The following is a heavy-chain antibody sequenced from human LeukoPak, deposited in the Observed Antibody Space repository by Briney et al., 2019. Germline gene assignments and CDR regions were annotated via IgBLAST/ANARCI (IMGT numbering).Heavy chain of an antibody. CDR1: GGSISSYY. CDR3: ARGLSHGWYFGY. CDR2: IYYSGST. V-gene: IGHV4-59*01. Sequence: SETLSLTCTVSGGSISSYYWSWIRQPPGKGLEWIGYIYYSGSTNYNPSLKSRVTISVDTSKNQFSLELSSVTAADTAVYYCARGLSHGWYFGYWGQGTLVTVSS. J-gene: IGHJ4*02. D-gene: IGHD6-19*01.